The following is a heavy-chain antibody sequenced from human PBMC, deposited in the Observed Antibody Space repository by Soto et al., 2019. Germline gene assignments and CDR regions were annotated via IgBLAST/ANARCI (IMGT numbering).Heavy chain of an antibody. D-gene: IGHD3-10*01. CDR3: AMALWPHKHYCGMDV. J-gene: IGHJ6*02. Sequence: QTPGQGLEWMGIINPSGGSTSYAQKFQGRVTMTRDTSTSTVYMELSSLRSEDTAVYYCAMALWPHKHYCGMDVWCQGTTATV. V-gene: IGHV1-46*01. CDR2: INPSGGST.